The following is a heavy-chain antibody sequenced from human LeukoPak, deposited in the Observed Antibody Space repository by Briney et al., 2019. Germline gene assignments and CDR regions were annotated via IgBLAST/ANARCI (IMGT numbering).Heavy chain of an antibody. V-gene: IGHV4-4*07. CDR1: GGSITTCY. CDR3: ARDLVVAATGAFDI. D-gene: IGHD2-15*01. CDR2: IYNSGST. Sequence: SETLSLTCTVSGGSITTCYWSWIRQPAGKGLEWIGLIYNSGSTNYNPSLKSRVTMSVDTSKNQFSLKLSSVTAADTAVYYCARDLVVAATGAFDIWGQGTIVTVSS. J-gene: IGHJ3*02.